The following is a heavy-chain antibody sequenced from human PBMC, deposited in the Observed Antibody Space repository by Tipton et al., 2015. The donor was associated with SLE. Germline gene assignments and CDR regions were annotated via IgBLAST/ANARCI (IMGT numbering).Heavy chain of an antibody. D-gene: IGHD2/OR15-2a*01. CDR3: ARFYPMSSFDL. J-gene: IGHJ2*01. CDR1: GGSINSGGHS. V-gene: IGHV4-30-2*01. CDR2: ISHSEST. Sequence: LRLSCAVPGGSINSGGHSWSWIRQPPGNGLEYIGSISHSESTEYNPSLKGRVTISVDRSKNQFSLKLTSVTVADTAVYYCARFYPMSSFDLWGRGTLVTVSS.